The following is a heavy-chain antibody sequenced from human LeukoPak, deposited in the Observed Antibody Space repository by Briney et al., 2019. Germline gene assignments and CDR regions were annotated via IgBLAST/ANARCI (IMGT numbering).Heavy chain of an antibody. Sequence: GGSLRLSCAASGFTFSSYDMHWVRQATGKGLEWVSAIGTAGDTYYPGSVKGRFTISRENAKNSLYLQMNSLRAGDTAVYYCAGARYCSGGSCFGYFDYWGQGTLVTVSS. CDR3: AGARYCSGGSCFGYFDY. D-gene: IGHD2-15*01. CDR2: IGTAGDT. V-gene: IGHV3-13*01. CDR1: GFTFSSYD. J-gene: IGHJ4*02.